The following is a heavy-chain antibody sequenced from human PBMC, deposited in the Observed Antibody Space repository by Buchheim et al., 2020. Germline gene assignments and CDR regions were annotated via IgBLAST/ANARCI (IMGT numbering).Heavy chain of an antibody. V-gene: IGHV3-21*01. CDR3: ARDLLVVPAAVAYYYYYGMDV. CDR2: ISSSSSYI. Sequence: EVQLVESGGGLVKPGGSLRLSCAASGFTFSSYSMNWVRQAPGKGLEWVSSISSSSSYIYYADSVKGRFTISRDNAKNSRYLQMNSLRAEDTAVYYCARDLLVVPAAVAYYYYYGMDVWGQGTT. D-gene: IGHD2-2*01. J-gene: IGHJ6*02. CDR1: GFTFSSYS.